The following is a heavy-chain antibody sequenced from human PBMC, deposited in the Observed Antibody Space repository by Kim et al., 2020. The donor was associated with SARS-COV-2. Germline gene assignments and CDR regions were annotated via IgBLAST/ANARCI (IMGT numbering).Heavy chain of an antibody. CDR1: GYTFTTHW. Sequence: GESLKISCKASGYTFTTHWIGWVRQVPGKSLDYMVIISPTDSTTMYSPSFQGQVTISADRSTSTAYLQWNSLKVSDTAIYYCARRPNWNGDTFEYWGRGT. D-gene: IGHD1-20*01. CDR3: ARRPNWNGDTFEY. J-gene: IGHJ4*02. CDR2: ISPTDSTT. V-gene: IGHV5-51*01.